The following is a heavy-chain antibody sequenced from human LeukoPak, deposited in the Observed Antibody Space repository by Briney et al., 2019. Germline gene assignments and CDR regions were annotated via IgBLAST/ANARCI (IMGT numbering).Heavy chain of an antibody. Sequence: SETLSLTCTVSGGSISSGSYYWSWIRQPAGRGLEWIGRIYTSGSTNYNPSLKSRVTISVDTSKNQFSLKLSSVTAADTAVYYCARSEQNYDILTGFITSVDYWGQGTLVTVSS. CDR1: GGSISSGSYY. CDR2: IYTSGST. V-gene: IGHV4-61*02. CDR3: ARSEQNYDILTGFITSVDY. J-gene: IGHJ4*02. D-gene: IGHD3-9*01.